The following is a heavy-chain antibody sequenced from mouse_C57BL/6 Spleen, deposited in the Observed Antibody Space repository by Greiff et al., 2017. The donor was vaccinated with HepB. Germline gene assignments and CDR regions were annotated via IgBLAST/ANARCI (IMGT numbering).Heavy chain of an antibody. D-gene: IGHD2-4*01. CDR3: ARRGGLREYAMDY. CDR1: GFSLTSYG. V-gene: IGHV2-2*01. J-gene: IGHJ4*01. Sequence: VKLMESGPGLVQPSQSLSITCTVSGFSLTSYGVHWVRQSPGKGLEWLGVIWSGGSTDYNAAFISRLSISKDNSKSQVFFKMNSLQADDTAIYYCARRGGLREYAMDYWGQGTSVTVSS. CDR2: IWSGGST.